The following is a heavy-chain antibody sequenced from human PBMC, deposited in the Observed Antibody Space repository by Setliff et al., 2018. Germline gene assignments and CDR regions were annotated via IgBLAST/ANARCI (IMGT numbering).Heavy chain of an antibody. CDR2: ISGSGGST. CDR3: ARGPVMIVATGYFDY. V-gene: IGHV3-23*01. J-gene: IGHJ4*02. D-gene: IGHD3-22*01. CDR1: GFIFSSYA. Sequence: PGGSLRLSCAASGFIFSSYAMSWVRQGPGKGMEWVSAISGSGGSTYYADSVKGRFTISRDNSKNTLYLQMNSLRAEGTAVYYCARGPVMIVATGYFDYWGQGTLVTVSA.